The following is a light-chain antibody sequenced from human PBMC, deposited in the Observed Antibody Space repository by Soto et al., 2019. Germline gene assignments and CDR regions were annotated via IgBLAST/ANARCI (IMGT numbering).Light chain of an antibody. J-gene: IGKJ4*01. CDR2: DAS. V-gene: IGKV1-5*01. CDR3: QQRSNWPPLT. CDR1: QGIVRW. Sequence: DFQMTQSPSNLSASLGDRVTLTCRASQGIVRWLAWYQQISVRAPNLLIYDASSLQSGVPSRFSGSGSATDFTPTISSLEPEDFAVYYCQQRSNWPPLTFGGGTKVDIK.